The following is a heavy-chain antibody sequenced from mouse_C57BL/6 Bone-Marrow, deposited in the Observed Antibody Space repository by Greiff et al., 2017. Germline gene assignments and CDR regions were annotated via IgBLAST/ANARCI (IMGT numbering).Heavy chain of an antibody. CDR2: IYPRSGNT. CDR1: GYTFTSYG. V-gene: IGHV1-81*01. Sequence: QVQLQQSGAELARPGASVKLSCKASGYTFTSYGISWVKQRTGQGLEWIGEIYPRSGNTYYNEKFKGKATLTADKSSSTAYMELRSLTSEDSAVYFWARPLLWYFDVWGTGTTVTVSS. CDR3: ARPLLWYFDV. J-gene: IGHJ1*03.